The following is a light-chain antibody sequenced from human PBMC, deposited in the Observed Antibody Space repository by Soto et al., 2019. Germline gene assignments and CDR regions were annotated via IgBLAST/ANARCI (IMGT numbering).Light chain of an antibody. Sequence: QSVLTHPASVSGSPGQSFTISCTGTSSDVGGYNYVSWYQQHPGKAPKLMIYDVSNRPSGVSNRFSGSKSGNTASLTISGLQAEDEADYYCSSYTSSSTLEVFGTGTKVTVL. CDR2: DVS. CDR3: SSYTSSSTLEV. J-gene: IGLJ1*01. V-gene: IGLV2-14*01. CDR1: SSDVGGYNY.